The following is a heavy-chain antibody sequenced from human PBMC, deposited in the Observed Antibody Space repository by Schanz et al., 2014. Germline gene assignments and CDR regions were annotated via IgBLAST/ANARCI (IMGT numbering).Heavy chain of an antibody. Sequence: VQLVESGGGLVQPGGSLRLSCAASGFVFGDYYMTWIRQAPGKGLEWLSYISDSGTYTNYADSVKGRFTISRDNAKSSLYLQMNSLRVEDTAVYYCAASSGWHPSTDYWGQGTLVTVYS. CDR1: GFVFGDYY. J-gene: IGHJ4*02. V-gene: IGHV3-11*05. D-gene: IGHD6-19*01. CDR2: ISDSGTYT. CDR3: AASSGWHPSTDY.